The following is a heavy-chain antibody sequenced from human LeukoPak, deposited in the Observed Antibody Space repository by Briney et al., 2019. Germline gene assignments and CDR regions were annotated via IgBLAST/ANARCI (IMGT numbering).Heavy chain of an antibody. CDR3: ARHRAPTVIVWFDP. Sequence: SETLPLTCTVSGGSISSSSYYWVWIRQPPGKGLEWIGSIYYSGSTYYNPSLKSRVTISVDTSKNQFSLKLSSVTAADTAVYYCARHRAPTVIVWFDPWGQGTLVTVSS. J-gene: IGHJ5*02. V-gene: IGHV4-39*01. D-gene: IGHD2/OR15-2a*01. CDR1: GGSISSSSYY. CDR2: IYYSGST.